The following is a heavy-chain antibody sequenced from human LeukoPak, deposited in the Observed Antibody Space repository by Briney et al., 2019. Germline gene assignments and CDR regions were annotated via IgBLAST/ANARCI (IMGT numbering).Heavy chain of an antibody. CDR3: ASEAYSSSWHEGQN. D-gene: IGHD6-13*01. J-gene: IGHJ4*02. Sequence: GASVKVSCKVSGYTLTELSMHWVRQAPGRGLEWMGGFDPEDGETIYAQKFQGRVTMTEDTSTDTAYMELSSLRSDDTAVYYCASEAYSSSWHEGQNWGQGTLVTVSS. V-gene: IGHV1-24*01. CDR2: FDPEDGET. CDR1: GYTLTELS.